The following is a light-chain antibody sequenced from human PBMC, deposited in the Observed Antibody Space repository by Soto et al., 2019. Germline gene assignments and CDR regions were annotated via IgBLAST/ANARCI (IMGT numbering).Light chain of an antibody. V-gene: IGKV3D-20*02. CDR2: SAS. CDR3: QHRSNWPPMYT. J-gene: IGKJ2*01. CDR1: QTVSGDY. Sequence: EIVLTQSPGTLSLSPGERATLSCRASQTVSGDYLAWYQQKPGQAPRLLIYSASSRATGIPDRFSGSGSGTDFTLTISRLEPEDFAIYHCQHRSNWPPMYTFGQGTKLEIK.